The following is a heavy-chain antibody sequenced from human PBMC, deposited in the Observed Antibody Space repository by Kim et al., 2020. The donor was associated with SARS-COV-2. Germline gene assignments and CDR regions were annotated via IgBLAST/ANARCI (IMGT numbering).Heavy chain of an antibody. Sequence: SETLSLTCTVSGGSISSYYWSWIRQPPGKGLEWIGYIYYSGSTNYNPSLKSRVTISVDTSKNQFSLKLSSVTAADTAVYYCASLTGWVAYWGQGTLVTVS. CDR3: ASLTGWVAY. CDR2: IYYSGST. V-gene: IGHV4-59*08. J-gene: IGHJ4*02. D-gene: IGHD6-19*01. CDR1: GGSISSYY.